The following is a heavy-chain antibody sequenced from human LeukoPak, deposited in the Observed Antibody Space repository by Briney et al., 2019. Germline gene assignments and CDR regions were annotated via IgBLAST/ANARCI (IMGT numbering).Heavy chain of an antibody. Sequence: SETLSPTCAVSGGPFSGYFWSWIRQPPGKGLEWIGEIHNSGTTNYNPSLNSRVTISEDTSKNQIYLNLRSVTAADTAVYYCARRYYYNLGSFPFDFWGQGTLVTVSS. CDR1: GGPFSGYF. CDR3: ARRYYYNLGSFPFDF. V-gene: IGHV4-34*01. CDR2: IHNSGTT. J-gene: IGHJ4*02. D-gene: IGHD3-10*01.